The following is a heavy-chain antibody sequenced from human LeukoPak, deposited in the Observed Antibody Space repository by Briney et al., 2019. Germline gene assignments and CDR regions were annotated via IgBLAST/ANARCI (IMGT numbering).Heavy chain of an antibody. V-gene: IGHV4-34*01. CDR2: INHSGST. J-gene: IGHJ4*02. Sequence: PSETLSLTCAVYGGSFSGYYWSWIRQPPGEGLEWIGEINHSGSTSYNPSLKSRVTISVDTSKNQFSLKLSSVTAADTAVYYCARWGSGLDYWGQGTLVTVSS. CDR3: ARWGSGLDY. CDR1: GGSFSGYY. D-gene: IGHD7-27*01.